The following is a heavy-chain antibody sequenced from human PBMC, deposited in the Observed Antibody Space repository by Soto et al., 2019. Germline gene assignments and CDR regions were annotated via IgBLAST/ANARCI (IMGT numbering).Heavy chain of an antibody. J-gene: IGHJ4*02. D-gene: IGHD3-22*01. Sequence: HVQLQESGPGLVKPSQTLSLTCTVSGGSISSGGYYWSWIRQHPGKGLEWIGYIYYSGSTYYNPSRQSLVTISVDTYKNQFSLKLRSMTAADTAVYYCARDLNYGTEDSSGYHEVRYCDYWGQGTLVTVSS. CDR2: IYYSGST. V-gene: IGHV4-31*01. CDR3: ARDLNYGTEDSSGYHEVRYCDY. CDR1: GGSISSGGYY.